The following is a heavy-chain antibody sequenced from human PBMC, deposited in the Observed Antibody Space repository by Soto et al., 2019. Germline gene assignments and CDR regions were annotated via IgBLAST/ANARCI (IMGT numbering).Heavy chain of an antibody. CDR2: IKQDGSEK. V-gene: IGHV3-7*03. D-gene: IGHD2-21*01. Sequence: PGGSLGLSCAASGFTFSSYWISWVRQAPGKGLEWVANIKQDGSEKYYVDSVKGRFTISRDNAKNSLYLQMNSLRAEDTAVYYCASSDWILVYWGQGTLVTVYS. CDR1: GFTFSSYW. CDR3: ASSDWILVY. J-gene: IGHJ4*02.